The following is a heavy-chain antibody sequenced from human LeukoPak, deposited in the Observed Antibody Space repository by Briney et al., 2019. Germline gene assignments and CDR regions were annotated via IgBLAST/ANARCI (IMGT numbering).Heavy chain of an antibody. CDR3: ARETRLLWFGEFHAFDI. D-gene: IGHD3-10*01. J-gene: IGHJ3*02. CDR2: ISYDGSNK. Sequence: GGSLRLSCAASGFTFSSYAMHWVRQAPGKGLEWVAVISYDGSNKYYADSVKGRFTISRDNSKNTLYLQMNSLRAEDTAVYYCARETRLLWFGEFHAFDIWGQGTMVTVSS. V-gene: IGHV3-30-3*01. CDR1: GFTFSSYA.